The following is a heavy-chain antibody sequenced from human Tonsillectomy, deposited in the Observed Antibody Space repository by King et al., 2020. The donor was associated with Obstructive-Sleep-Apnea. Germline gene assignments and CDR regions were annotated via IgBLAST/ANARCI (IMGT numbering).Heavy chain of an antibody. CDR1: GYTFTSYY. J-gene: IGHJ6*02. CDR3: ARDQSVTAVYYYNGMDV. V-gene: IGHV1-46*01. CDR2: VDPSGGIT. Sequence: VQLVESGAEVKKPGASVKVSCKASGYTFTSYYMHWVRQAPGQGLEWMGMVDPSGGITNYAQKFQGRITMTRDTSTSTVYMELSSLRSEDTAVYYCARDQSVTAVYYYNGMDVWGQGTTVTVSS. D-gene: IGHD2-21*02.